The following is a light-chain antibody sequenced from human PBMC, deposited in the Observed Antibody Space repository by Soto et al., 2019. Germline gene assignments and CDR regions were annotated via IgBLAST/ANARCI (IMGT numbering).Light chain of an antibody. Sequence: EIVMTQSPATRSVSPGEKATLSCRASQSVSRELPGFQQKPGQAPSLLIYYLSTRATGVPVRFSGSGSGTEFTLTINSRQSEDFAVYYCQQYNNWPHTFGQGNKLEIK. J-gene: IGKJ2*01. CDR1: QSVSRE. V-gene: IGKV3-15*01. CDR2: YLS. CDR3: QQYNNWPHT.